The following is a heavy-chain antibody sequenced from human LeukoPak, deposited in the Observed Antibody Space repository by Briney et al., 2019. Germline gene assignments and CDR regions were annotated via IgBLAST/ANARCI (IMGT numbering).Heavy chain of an antibody. CDR2: TYYRSKWYN. Sequence: TSQTLSLTRAISGDSVSSNSAAWNWIRQSPSRGLEWLGRTYYRSKWYNDYAVSVKSRITINPDTSKNQFSLQLNSVTPEDTAVYYCARDLLRYFDWLLSGDAFDIWGQGTMVTVSS. CDR1: GDSVSSNSAA. D-gene: IGHD3-9*01. J-gene: IGHJ3*02. V-gene: IGHV6-1*01. CDR3: ARDLLRYFDWLLSGDAFDI.